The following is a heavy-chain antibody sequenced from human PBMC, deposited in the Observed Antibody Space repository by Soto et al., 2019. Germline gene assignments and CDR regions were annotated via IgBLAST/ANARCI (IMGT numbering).Heavy chain of an antibody. V-gene: IGHV4-34*01. J-gene: IGHJ5*02. Sequence: SETLSLTCAFYGWSFSGYYWSWIRQPPGKGLEWIGDINHSGSTNYNPSLKSRVTISVDTSKNQFSLKLSSVTAADTAVYYCARSGYDFWSGYYSWFDPWGQGTLVTVSS. CDR3: ARSGYDFWSGYYSWFDP. CDR2: INHSGST. CDR1: GWSFSGYY. D-gene: IGHD3-3*01.